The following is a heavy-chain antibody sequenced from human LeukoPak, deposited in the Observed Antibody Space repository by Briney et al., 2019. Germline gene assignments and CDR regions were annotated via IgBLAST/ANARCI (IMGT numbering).Heavy chain of an antibody. Sequence: PSETLSLTCAVYGGSFSGYYWSWIRQPPGKGLEWIGEINHSGSTNYNPSLKSRVTISVDASKNQFSLKLSSVTAADTAVYYCARHLDIVATINAFDIWGQGTMVTVSS. CDR1: GGSFSGYY. V-gene: IGHV4-34*01. CDR3: ARHLDIVATINAFDI. D-gene: IGHD5-12*01. CDR2: INHSGST. J-gene: IGHJ3*02.